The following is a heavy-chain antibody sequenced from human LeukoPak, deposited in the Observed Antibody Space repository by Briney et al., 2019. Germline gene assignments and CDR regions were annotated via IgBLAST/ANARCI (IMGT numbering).Heavy chain of an antibody. V-gene: IGHV3-74*01. J-gene: IGHJ4*02. D-gene: IGHD2-8*01. CDR2: INSDGSRT. CDR1: GFTFSSYW. Sequence: GGSLRLSCAASGFTFSSYWMHWVRHAPGKGLVWVSRINSDGSRTIYADCVEGRFPISRDNTKNTLYLQKNSLRAEDTAVHYCARTSRVYCTNGVCVYDYWGQGNLVTVSS. CDR3: ARTSRVYCTNGVCVYDY.